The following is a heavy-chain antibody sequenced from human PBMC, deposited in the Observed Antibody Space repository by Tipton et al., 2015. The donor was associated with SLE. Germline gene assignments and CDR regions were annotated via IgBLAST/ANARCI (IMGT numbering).Heavy chain of an antibody. V-gene: IGHV3-23*01. CDR1: GFTFSTYA. CDR3: SRDPRSLDF. J-gene: IGHJ4*02. CDR2: ISDTGGST. Sequence: SLRLSCTASGFTFSTYAMSWVRQAPGKGLEWVSGISDTGGSTYYADSVKGRFAISRDNAKNSLYLQMYSLRDEDTAVYYCSRDPRSLDFWGQGTLVTVSS.